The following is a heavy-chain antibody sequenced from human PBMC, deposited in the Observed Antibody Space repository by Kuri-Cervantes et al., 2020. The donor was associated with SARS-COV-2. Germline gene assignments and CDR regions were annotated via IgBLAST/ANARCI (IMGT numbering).Heavy chain of an antibody. V-gene: IGHV4-39*01. CDR1: GGSISSSSYY. J-gene: IGHJ4*02. CDR3: ARGTEDIVVVPAATTPTLYHFDY. Sequence: GSLRLSCTVSGGSISSSSYYWGWIRQPPGKGLEWIGSIYYSGSTYYNPSLKSRVTISVDTSKNQFSLKLSSVTAADTAVYYCARGTEDIVVVPAATTPTLYHFDYWGQGTLVTVSS. D-gene: IGHD2-2*01. CDR2: IYYSGST.